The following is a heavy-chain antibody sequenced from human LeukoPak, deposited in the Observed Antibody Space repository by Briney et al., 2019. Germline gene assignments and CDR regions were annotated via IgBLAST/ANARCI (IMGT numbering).Heavy chain of an antibody. V-gene: IGHV3-48*01. CDR2: ISSSSSTI. Sequence: GGSLRLSCAASGFTFSVYSMNWVRQAPGKGLEWVSYISSSSSTIYYADSVKGRFTISRDNAKNSPYLQMNSLRAEDTAVYYCARDPYYYDSSGDHWGQGTLVTVSS. CDR3: ARDPYYYDSSGDH. D-gene: IGHD3-22*01. CDR1: GFTFSVYS. J-gene: IGHJ4*02.